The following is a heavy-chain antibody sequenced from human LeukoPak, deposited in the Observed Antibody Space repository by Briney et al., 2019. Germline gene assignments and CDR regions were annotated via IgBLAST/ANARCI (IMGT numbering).Heavy chain of an antibody. V-gene: IGHV1-69*13. Sequence: SVQVSCKASGGTFSSYAISWVRQAPGQGLEWMGGIIPIFGTANYAQKFQGRVTITADESTSTAYMELSSLRSEDTAVYYCARARELGYCSGGSCYSRYYFDYWGQGTLVTVSS. CDR2: IIPIFGTA. D-gene: IGHD2-15*01. CDR3: ARARELGYCSGGSCYSRYYFDY. CDR1: GGTFSSYA. J-gene: IGHJ4*02.